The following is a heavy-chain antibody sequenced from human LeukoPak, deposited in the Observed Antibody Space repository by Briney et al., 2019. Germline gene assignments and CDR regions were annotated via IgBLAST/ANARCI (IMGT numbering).Heavy chain of an antibody. D-gene: IGHD5-18*01. CDR2: ISNSGSSI. J-gene: IGHJ3*01. CDR3: TTLRPYIQPR. CDR1: GFTFSDYY. Sequence: PGGSLRLSCAASGFTFSDYYMSWIRQAPGKGLEWVSYISNSGSSIYYADSVKGRFTISRDNAKKSLYLQMNSLRAEDTAVYYCTTLRPYIQPRWGQGTMVTVSS. V-gene: IGHV3-11*01.